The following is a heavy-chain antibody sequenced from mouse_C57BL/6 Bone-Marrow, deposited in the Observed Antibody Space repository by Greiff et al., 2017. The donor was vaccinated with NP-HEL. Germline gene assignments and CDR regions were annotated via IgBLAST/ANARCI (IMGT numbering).Heavy chain of an antibody. J-gene: IGHJ1*03. Sequence: EVQRVESEGGLVQPGSSMKLSCTASGFTFSDYYMAWVRQVPEKGLEWVANINYDGSSTYYLDSLKSRFIISRDNAKNILYLQMSSLKSEDTATYYCARDRSYNWYFDVWGTGTTVTVSS. D-gene: IGHD1-1*01. CDR3: ARDRSYNWYFDV. V-gene: IGHV5-16*01. CDR2: INYDGSST. CDR1: GFTFSDYY.